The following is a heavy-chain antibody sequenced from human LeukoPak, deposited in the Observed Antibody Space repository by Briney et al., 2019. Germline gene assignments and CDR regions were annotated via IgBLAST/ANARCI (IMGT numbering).Heavy chain of an antibody. CDR2: IIPILGIA. CDR1: GGTFSSYA. Sequence: SVKVSCKASGGTFSSYAICWVRQAPGQGLEWMGRIIPILGIANYAQKFQGRVTITADKSTSTAYMELSSLKSEDTAVYYCARGAPITMAATGWFDPWGQGTLVTVYS. D-gene: IGHD3-10*01. J-gene: IGHJ5*02. CDR3: ARGAPITMAATGWFDP. V-gene: IGHV1-69*04.